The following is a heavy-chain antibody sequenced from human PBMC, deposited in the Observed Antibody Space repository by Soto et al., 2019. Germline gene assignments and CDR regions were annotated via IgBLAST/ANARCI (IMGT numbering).Heavy chain of an antibody. Sequence: CIIQTTRKGLEWIGYIYHSGNTYYNPSLKSRVTISVDTSKNQFSLSLSSVTAADTAVYYFVCVRPNSAFGIHNRALHIWG. J-gene: IGHJ3*02. D-gene: IGHD3-10*01. CDR3: VCVRPNSAFGIHNRALHI. CDR2: IYHSGNT. V-gene: IGHV4-31*02.